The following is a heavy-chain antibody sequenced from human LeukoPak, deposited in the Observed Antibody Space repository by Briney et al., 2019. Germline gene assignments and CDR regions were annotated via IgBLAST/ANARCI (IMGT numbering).Heavy chain of an antibody. CDR1: GFIFSGYA. Sequence: GGSLRLSCAAAGFIFSGYAMGWGRQAPGKGLEWVSAISGTGDGTYFVDSVKGRFTISRDNSKNTLYLQMNSLRVEDTAVYYCAKLQGGPLSSYHFDYWGQGTLVTVSS. V-gene: IGHV3-23*01. J-gene: IGHJ4*02. CDR3: AKLQGGPLSSYHFDY. CDR2: ISGTGDGT. D-gene: IGHD6-13*01.